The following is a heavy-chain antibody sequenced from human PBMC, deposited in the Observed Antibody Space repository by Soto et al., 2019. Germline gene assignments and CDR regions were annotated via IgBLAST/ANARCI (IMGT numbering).Heavy chain of an antibody. CDR2: IIPILGIA. CDR3: ARGTAWTYWYFDL. Sequence: QVQLVQSGAEVKKPGSSVKVSCKASGGTFSSYTISWVRQAPGQGIEWMGRIIPILGIANYAQKFQGRVTITADKSTSTAYMELSSLRSEDTAVYYCARGTAWTYWYFDLWGRGTLVTVSS. CDR1: GGTFSSYT. V-gene: IGHV1-69*02. J-gene: IGHJ2*01. D-gene: IGHD1-1*01.